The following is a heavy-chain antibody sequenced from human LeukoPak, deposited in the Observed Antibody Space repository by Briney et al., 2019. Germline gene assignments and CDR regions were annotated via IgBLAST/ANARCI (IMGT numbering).Heavy chain of an antibody. Sequence: GGSLRLSCAAYGFTLSNYWMHWVRQAPGEGLVWVSRIKTDGTITNYADAVKGRFTISRDNAKNTLYLQMNSLRVEDTAVYYCVRVEIGTYHGMDVWGQGTTVTVSS. V-gene: IGHV3-74*01. CDR1: GFTLSNYW. CDR3: VRVEIGTYHGMDV. CDR2: IKTDGTIT. D-gene: IGHD2-2*01. J-gene: IGHJ6*02.